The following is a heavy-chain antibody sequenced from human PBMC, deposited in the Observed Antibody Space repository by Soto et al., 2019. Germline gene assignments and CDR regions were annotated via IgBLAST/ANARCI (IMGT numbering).Heavy chain of an antibody. Sequence: QLQLQESGSGLVKPSQTLSLTCAVSGVSISSGGYSWSWIRQPPGKGLEWIGYIYHIGSTYYNPSLKSRVTLSVDRSKNQFSLKLSSVTAADTAVYYCARAGGLGAVAVDYWGQGTLVTVSS. CDR2: IYHIGST. CDR3: ARAGGLGAVAVDY. J-gene: IGHJ4*02. V-gene: IGHV4-30-2*01. D-gene: IGHD6-19*01. CDR1: GVSISSGGYS.